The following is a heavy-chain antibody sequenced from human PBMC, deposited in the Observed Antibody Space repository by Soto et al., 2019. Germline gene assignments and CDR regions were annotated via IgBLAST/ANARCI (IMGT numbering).Heavy chain of an antibody. CDR3: ARSIADYGDYGGVDY. J-gene: IGHJ4*02. CDR1: GFTFSSHG. CDR2: IWYDGSNK. Sequence: QVQLVESGGGVVQPGRSLRLSCAASGFTFSSHGMHWVRQAPGKGLEWVAVIWYDGSNKYYADSVKGRFTISRDNSKKTLYLQMNSLRVEDPAVYYSARSIADYGDYGGVDYRGQGTLVTVSS. D-gene: IGHD4-17*01. V-gene: IGHV3-33*01.